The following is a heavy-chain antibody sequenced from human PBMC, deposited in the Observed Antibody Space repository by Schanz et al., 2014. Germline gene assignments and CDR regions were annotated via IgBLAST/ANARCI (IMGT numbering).Heavy chain of an antibody. V-gene: IGHV1-69*04. CDR2: IIPSLGLA. D-gene: IGHD2-21*01. CDR3: ARDRLECGAECYSVEVFEI. Sequence: VQLEQSGAEVKKPGSSVKVSCKASGGTFSSFGINWVRQAPGQGLEWMGRIIPSLGLAKYEQKFQDKVTITADTSTFTAYMDVSSLRSEDTAVYYCARDRLECGAECYSVEVFEIWGQGPLVIDSS. J-gene: IGHJ4*02. CDR1: GGTFSSFG.